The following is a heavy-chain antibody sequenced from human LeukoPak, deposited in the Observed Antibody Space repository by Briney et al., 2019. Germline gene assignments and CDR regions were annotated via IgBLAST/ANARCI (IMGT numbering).Heavy chain of an antibody. CDR3: ARGPGPNRN. CDR2: INHSGST. CDR1: GGSFSGYY. Sequence: SETLSLTCTVSGGSFSGYYWSWIRQPPGKGLEWIGEINHSGSTNYNPSLKSRVTISVDTSKNQFSLKLSSVTAADTAVYYCARGPGPNRNWGQGTLVTVSS. D-gene: IGHD1-14*01. J-gene: IGHJ4*02. V-gene: IGHV4-34*01.